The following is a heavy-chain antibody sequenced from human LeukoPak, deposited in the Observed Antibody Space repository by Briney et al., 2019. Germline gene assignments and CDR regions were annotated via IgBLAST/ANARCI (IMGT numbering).Heavy chain of an antibody. CDR2: ISSSSSTI. V-gene: IGHV3-48*01. D-gene: IGHD2-15*01. CDR1: GFTFSSYS. J-gene: IGHJ4*02. CDR3: ARGYCSGGSCYVFDY. Sequence: PGGSLRHSCAASGFTFSSYSMNWVRQAPGKGLEWVSYISSSSSTIYYADSVKGRFTISRDNAKNSLYLQMNSLRAEDTAVYYCARGYCSGGSCYVFDYWGQGTLVTVSS.